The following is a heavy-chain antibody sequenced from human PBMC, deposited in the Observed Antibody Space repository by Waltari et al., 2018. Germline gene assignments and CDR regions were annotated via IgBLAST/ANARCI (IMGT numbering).Heavy chain of an antibody. Sequence: EVQLVESGGGLVQPGGSLRLSCAASGFTFRTYWIHWVRQVPGKGLVWVSRINSDGSTITYADALKGRFTISRDNAQNTVYLQMNSLRAEDTAVYYCARVPQISLAVAGADYWGQGTLVTVSS. V-gene: IGHV3-74*03. J-gene: IGHJ4*02. D-gene: IGHD6-19*01. CDR1: GFTFRTYW. CDR2: INSDGSTI. CDR3: ARVPQISLAVAGADY.